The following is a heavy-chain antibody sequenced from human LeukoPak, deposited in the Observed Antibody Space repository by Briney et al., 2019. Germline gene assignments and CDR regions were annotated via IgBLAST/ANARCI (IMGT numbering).Heavy chain of an antibody. CDR3: ARLDILTGYAAVGDC. J-gene: IGHJ4*02. Sequence: AGGSLRLSCSGSGFTFSSYNMHWVRQAPGKGLEWVALISYDGSNQLYADSVRGRFTISRDNSKNTLQLQLNSLRVEDTAVYYCARLDILTGYAAVGDCWGQGALVTVSS. CDR1: GFTFSSYN. CDR2: ISYDGSNQ. V-gene: IGHV3-30-3*01. D-gene: IGHD3-9*01.